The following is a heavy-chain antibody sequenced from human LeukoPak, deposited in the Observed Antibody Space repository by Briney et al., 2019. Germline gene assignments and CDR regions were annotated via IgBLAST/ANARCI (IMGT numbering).Heavy chain of an antibody. D-gene: IGHD1-14*01. V-gene: IGHV1-69*05. J-gene: IGHJ3*02. Sequence: GASVKVSCKASGGTFSSYAISWVRQAPGQGLEWMGGIIPIFGTANYAQKFQGRVTMTRNTSISTAYMELSSLRSEDTAVYYCASYITPDAFDIWGQGTMVTVSS. CDR2: IIPIFGTA. CDR3: ASYITPDAFDI. CDR1: GGTFSSYA.